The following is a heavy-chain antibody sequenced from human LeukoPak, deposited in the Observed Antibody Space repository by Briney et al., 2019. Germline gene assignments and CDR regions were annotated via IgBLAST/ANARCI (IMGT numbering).Heavy chain of an antibody. J-gene: IGHJ3*02. Sequence: GGSLRPSCAASGFTFDDYAMHWVRQAPGKGLEWVSGISWNSGSIGYADSVKGRFTISRDNAKNSLYLQMNSLRAEDTALYYCGKDIYWGLGDAFDIWGEGTMVTVCS. V-gene: IGHV3-9*01. CDR1: GFTFDDYA. D-gene: IGHD3-16*01. CDR3: GKDIYWGLGDAFDI. CDR2: ISWNSGSI.